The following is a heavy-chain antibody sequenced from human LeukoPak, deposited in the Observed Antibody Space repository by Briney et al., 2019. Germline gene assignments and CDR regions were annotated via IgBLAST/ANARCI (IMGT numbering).Heavy chain of an antibody. D-gene: IGHD3-10*01. Sequence: GGSLRLSCAASGFTFSSYWMSWVRQAPGKGLEWVANINQDGSEKYYVDSVKGRFTISRDNAKNSLYLQMNSLRAEDTAMYYCLSDVVRRPWGQGTLVTVSS. V-gene: IGHV3-7*03. J-gene: IGHJ5*02. CDR2: INQDGSEK. CDR1: GFTFSSYW. CDR3: LSDVVRRP.